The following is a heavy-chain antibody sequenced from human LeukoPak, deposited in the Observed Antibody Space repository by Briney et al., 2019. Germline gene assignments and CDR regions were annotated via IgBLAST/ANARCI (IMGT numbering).Heavy chain of an antibody. CDR3: AREGTAGTNLNWFDP. J-gene: IGHJ5*02. D-gene: IGHD1-1*01. CDR2: ISYSGST. V-gene: IGHV4-59*01. CDR1: GDSISSYY. Sequence: SETLSLTCTVSGDSISSYYWSWIRQPPGKGLEWIGYISYSGSTIFNPSLKSRVTISVDTSKNQFSLKLSSVTAADTAVYYCAREGTAGTNLNWFDPWGQGSLVTVSS.